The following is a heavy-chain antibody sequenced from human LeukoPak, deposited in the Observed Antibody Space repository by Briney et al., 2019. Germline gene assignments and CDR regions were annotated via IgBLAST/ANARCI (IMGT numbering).Heavy chain of an antibody. CDR1: GGSISSSNW. Sequence: KPSETLSLTCAVSGGSISSSNWWSWVRQPPGKGLEWIGEIYHSGSTNYNPSLKSRVTISVDKSKNQFSLKLSSVTTADTAVYYCAILEVPETYYYYGMDVWGQGTTVTVSS. J-gene: IGHJ6*02. D-gene: IGHD3-10*01. CDR3: AILEVPETYYYYGMDV. V-gene: IGHV4-4*02. CDR2: IYHSGST.